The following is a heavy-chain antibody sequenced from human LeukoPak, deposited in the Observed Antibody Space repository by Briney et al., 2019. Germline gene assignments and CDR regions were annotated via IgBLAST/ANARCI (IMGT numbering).Heavy chain of an antibody. V-gene: IGHV1-18*01. CDR1: GYTFTSYG. J-gene: IGHJ4*02. Sequence: ASVKVSCKAFGYTFTSYGISWVRQAPGQGLEWIGWISAYNGNTNYAQKLRGRVTMTTDTSTSTAYMELRSLRSDDTAVYYCARLWFGELFRYFDYWGQGTPATVSS. D-gene: IGHD3-10*01. CDR2: ISAYNGNT. CDR3: ARLWFGELFRYFDY.